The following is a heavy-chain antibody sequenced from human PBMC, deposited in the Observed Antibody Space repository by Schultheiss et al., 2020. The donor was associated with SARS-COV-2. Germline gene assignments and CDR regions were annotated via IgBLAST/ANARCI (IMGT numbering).Heavy chain of an antibody. D-gene: IGHD3-10*01. V-gene: IGHV3-30*18. Sequence: GGSLRLSCAASGFTFSSYGMYWVRQAPGKGLEWVAVISYDGSNKYYADSVKGRFTISRDNSKNTLYLQMNSLRAEDTAVYYCAKVAGGVRDYWGQGTLVTVSS. CDR2: ISYDGSNK. J-gene: IGHJ4*02. CDR3: AKVAGGVRDY. CDR1: GFTFSSYG.